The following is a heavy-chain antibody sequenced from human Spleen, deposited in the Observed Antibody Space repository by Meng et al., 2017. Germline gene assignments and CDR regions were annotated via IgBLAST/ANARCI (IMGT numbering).Heavy chain of an antibody. J-gene: IGHJ4*02. CDR3: ARSANWGLFDY. D-gene: IGHD7-27*01. CDR1: GGSISSGGYY. Sequence: SETLSLTCTVSGGSISSGGYYWSWIRQHPGKGLEWIGYIYYSGSTYYNPSLKSRVTISVDTSKNQFSLKLSSVTAADTAVYYCARSANWGLFDYWGQGTLVTVSS. CDR2: IYYSGST. V-gene: IGHV4-31*03.